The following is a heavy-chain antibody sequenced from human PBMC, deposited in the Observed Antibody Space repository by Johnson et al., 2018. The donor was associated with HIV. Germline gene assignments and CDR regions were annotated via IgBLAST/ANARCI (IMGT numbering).Heavy chain of an antibody. V-gene: IGHV3-30*09. CDR1: GFTFSSYA. Sequence: QEQLEESGGGVVQPGRSLRLSCAASGFTFSSYAMHWVRQAPGKGLEWVAVISYDGSNKYYADSVKGRFAISRDNSKNTLYLQMNSLRPEDTAVYYCARSSGYYGTDAVDIWGQGTMVTVSS. CDR2: ISYDGSNK. J-gene: IGHJ3*02. D-gene: IGHD3-22*01. CDR3: ARSSGYYGTDAVDI.